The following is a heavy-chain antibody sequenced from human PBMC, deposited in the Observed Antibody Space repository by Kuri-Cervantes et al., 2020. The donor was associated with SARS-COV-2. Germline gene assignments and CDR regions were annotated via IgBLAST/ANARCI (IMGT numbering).Heavy chain of an antibody. V-gene: IGHV4-59*01. CDR1: GGSFSGYY. Sequence: SQTLSLTCAVYGGSFSGYYWSWIRQPPGKGLEWIGYIYYSGSTNYNPSLKSRATISVDTSKNQFSLKLSSVTAADTAVYYCARELGLTTVNWFDPWGQGTLVTVSS. D-gene: IGHD4-17*01. CDR2: IYYSGST. J-gene: IGHJ5*02. CDR3: ARELGLTTVNWFDP.